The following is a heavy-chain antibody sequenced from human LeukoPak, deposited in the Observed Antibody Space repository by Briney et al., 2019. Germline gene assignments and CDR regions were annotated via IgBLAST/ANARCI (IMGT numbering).Heavy chain of an antibody. J-gene: IGHJ4*02. D-gene: IGHD4-23*01. CDR2: IYYSGST. CDR1: GGPISSNNYY. CDR3: AGLYGGNFFDC. V-gene: IGHV4-39*01. Sequence: SETLSLTCTVSGGPISSNNYYWAWIRQPPGKGLQWIGSIYYSGSTYYNPSLKSRVTISVDTSKNQFSLKLTSVTAADTAVYSCAGLYGGNFFDCWGQGTLVTVSS.